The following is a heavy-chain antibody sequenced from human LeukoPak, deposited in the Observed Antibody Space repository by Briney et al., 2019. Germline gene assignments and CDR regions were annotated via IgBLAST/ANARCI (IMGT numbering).Heavy chain of an antibody. CDR3: AKCSGSYWF. CDR2: ISGSGDIT. J-gene: IGHJ4*02. Sequence: GGSLRLSCAASGFNFGGHAMSWVRQAPGRGLEWVSSISGSGDITYYADSLKGRFTISRDSSQNTLYLQMNSLRAEDTAVYYCAKCSGSYWFWGQGTLVTVSS. V-gene: IGHV3-23*01. D-gene: IGHD1-26*01. CDR1: GFNFGGHA.